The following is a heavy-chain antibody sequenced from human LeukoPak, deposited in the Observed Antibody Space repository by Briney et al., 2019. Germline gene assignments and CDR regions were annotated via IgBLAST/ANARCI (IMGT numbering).Heavy chain of an antibody. CDR2: ISGSGGST. V-gene: IGHV3-23*01. D-gene: IGHD3-10*01. CDR1: GFTFSSYA. Sequence: GGSLRLSCAASGFTFSSYAMSWVRQAPGKGLEWVSAISGSGGSTYYADSVKGRFTISRDNSKNTLYLQMNSLRAEDTAVYYCAKASLYGSGAYYYYGMDVWGQGTTVTVYS. CDR3: AKASLYGSGAYYYYGMDV. J-gene: IGHJ6*02.